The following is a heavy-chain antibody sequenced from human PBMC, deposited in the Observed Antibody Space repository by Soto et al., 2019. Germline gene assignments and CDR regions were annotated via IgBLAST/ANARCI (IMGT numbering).Heavy chain of an antibody. Sequence: QVQLVQSGAEVKKPGASVKVSCKASGYTFIAYNVHWVRQAPGQGLEWMGWINPETGDTNYAEKFQGRVTMTSDTSISTAYMDLSRLTSDDTAVVYCARTPLWSGEISFDLWGQGTLVTVSS. J-gene: IGHJ5*02. CDR3: ARTPLWSGEISFDL. V-gene: IGHV1-2*02. CDR1: GYTFIAYN. D-gene: IGHD3-10*01. CDR2: INPETGDT.